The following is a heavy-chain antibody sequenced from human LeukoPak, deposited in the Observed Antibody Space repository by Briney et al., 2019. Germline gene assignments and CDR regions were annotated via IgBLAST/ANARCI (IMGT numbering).Heavy chain of an antibody. CDR1: GFTFSSYA. CDR2: ISGSGGST. J-gene: IGHJ4*02. CDR3: AKDQDRPLHRYSSSWYYPALFDY. V-gene: IGHV3-23*01. Sequence: GGSLRLSCAASGFTFSSYAMSWVRQAPGKGLEWVSAISGSGGSTYYADSVKGRFTISRDNSKNTLYLQMNSLRAEDTAVYYCAKDQDRPLHRYSSSWYYPALFDYWGQGTLVTVSS. D-gene: IGHD6-13*01.